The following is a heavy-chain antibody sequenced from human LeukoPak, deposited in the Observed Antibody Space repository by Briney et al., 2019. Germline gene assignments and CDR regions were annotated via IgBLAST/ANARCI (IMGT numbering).Heavy chain of an antibody. CDR2: IIPIFGTA. CDR3: ARYGSGTLGYFDL. CDR1: GGTFSSYA. Sequence: ASVKVSCKASGGTFSSYAISWVRQAPGQGLEWMGGIIPIFGTANYAQKFQGRVTITADVSTSTAYMELSSLRSEDTAVYYCARYGSGTLGYFDLWGRGTLVTVSS. V-gene: IGHV1-69*13. D-gene: IGHD3-10*01. J-gene: IGHJ2*01.